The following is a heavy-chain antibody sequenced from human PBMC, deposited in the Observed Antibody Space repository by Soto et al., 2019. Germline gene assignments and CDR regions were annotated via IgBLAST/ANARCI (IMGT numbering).Heavy chain of an antibody. CDR2: IWYDGTQK. D-gene: IGHD4-17*01. V-gene: IGHV3-33*01. CDR3: ARAGGTTVTGLWHFDS. J-gene: IGHJ4*02. Sequence: QVQLEESGGGVVQPGRSLRLSCEASGLTFNTYSMHWVSQPPGKGLEWLAAIWYDGTQKYYADSVKGRFIISRDTSKKKLYLETNILRAEDTAVYYCARAGGTTVTGLWHFDSWGQGTLVTVSS. CDR1: GLTFNTYS.